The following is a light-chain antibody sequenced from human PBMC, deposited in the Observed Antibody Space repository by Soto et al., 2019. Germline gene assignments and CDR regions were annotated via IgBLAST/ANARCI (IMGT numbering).Light chain of an antibody. Sequence: DIQMTQSPSTLSASVGDRVTITCRASQSIRTWLAWYQHKPGKAPKFLIYDASTVESGVPSRFSGSGSGTAFTLTISDLQPDDFATYYCQQYHNYPRTFGQGTKVDIK. CDR1: QSIRTW. CDR3: QQYHNYPRT. J-gene: IGKJ1*01. V-gene: IGKV1-5*01. CDR2: DAS.